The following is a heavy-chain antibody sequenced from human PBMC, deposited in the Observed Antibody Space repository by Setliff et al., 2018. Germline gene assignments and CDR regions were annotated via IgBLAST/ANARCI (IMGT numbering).Heavy chain of an antibody. CDR2: INSDGSGT. V-gene: IGHV3-74*01. D-gene: IGHD7-27*01. Sequence: GGSLRLSCAASGFTFNTYWMHWVRQAPGKGLVWFSHINSDGSGTYYADSVKGRFTISRDNAQNSLYLQMNSLRVEDTAVYYCARVPTSDTYWGFSDYYHMDVWGKGTSVT. J-gene: IGHJ6*03. CDR1: GFTFNTYW. CDR3: ARVPTSDTYWGFSDYYHMDV.